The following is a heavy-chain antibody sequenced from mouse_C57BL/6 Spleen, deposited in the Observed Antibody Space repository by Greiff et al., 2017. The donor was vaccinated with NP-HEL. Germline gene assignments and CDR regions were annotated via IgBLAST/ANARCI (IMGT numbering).Heavy chain of an antibody. CDR2: ISSGGDYI. J-gene: IGHJ4*01. D-gene: IGHD2-1*01. V-gene: IGHV5-9-1*02. CDR3: TRDPLLYYAMDY. Sequence: EVHLVESGEGLVKPGGSLKLSCAASGFTFSSYAMSWVRQTPEKRLEWVAYISSGGDYIYYADTVKGRFTISRDNARNTLYLQMSSLKSEDTAMYYCTRDPLLYYAMDYWGQGTSVTVSS. CDR1: GFTFSSYA.